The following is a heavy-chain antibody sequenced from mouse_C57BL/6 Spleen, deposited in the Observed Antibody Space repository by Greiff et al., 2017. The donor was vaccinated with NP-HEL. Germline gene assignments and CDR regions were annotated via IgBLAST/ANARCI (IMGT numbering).Heavy chain of an antibody. CDR3: ARWGYDYDGGGSMDY. D-gene: IGHD2-4*01. V-gene: IGHV1-81*01. CDR1: GYTFTSYG. J-gene: IGHJ4*01. Sequence: VQGVESGAELARPGASVKLSCKASGYTFTSYGISWVKQRTGQGLEWIGEIYPRSGNTYYNEKFKGKATLTADKSSSTAYMELRSLTSEDSAVYFCARWGYDYDGGGSMDYWGQGTSVTVSS. CDR2: IYPRSGNT.